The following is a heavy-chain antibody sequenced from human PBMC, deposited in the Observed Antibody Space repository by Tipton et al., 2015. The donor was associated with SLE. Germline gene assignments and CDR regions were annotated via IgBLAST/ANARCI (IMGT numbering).Heavy chain of an antibody. D-gene: IGHD1-26*01. CDR1: GGSISSGSYY. J-gene: IGHJ4*02. Sequence: TLSLTCTVSGGSISSGSYYWSWIRQPAGKGLEWIGRIYTSGSTNYNPSLKSRATISVDTSKNQFSLKLSSVTAADTAVYYCARDSIYSGSDYWGQGTLVTVSS. CDR3: ARDSIYSGSDY. CDR2: IYTSGST. V-gene: IGHV4-61*02.